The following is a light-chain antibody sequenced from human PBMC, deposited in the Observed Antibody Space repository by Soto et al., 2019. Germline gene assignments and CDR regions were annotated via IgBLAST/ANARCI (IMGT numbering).Light chain of an antibody. CDR2: GAS. J-gene: IGKJ5*01. CDR1: QSVSSN. CDR3: EQYNNWPLT. V-gene: IGKV3-15*01. Sequence: EIVMTQSPATLSVSPGKRDTLSCRASQSVSSNLAWYQQKPGQAPRLLIYGASTRATGIPARFSGSGSGTEFTLTISSLQSEDFAVYYCEQYNNWPLTFGQGTRLEIK.